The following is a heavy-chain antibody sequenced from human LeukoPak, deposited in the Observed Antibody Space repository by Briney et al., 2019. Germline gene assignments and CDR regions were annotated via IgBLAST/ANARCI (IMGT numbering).Heavy chain of an antibody. Sequence: PGGSLRLSCAASGFTFSSYSMNWVRQAPGKGLEWVSSISSSSSYIYYADSVKGRFTISRDNAKNSLYLQMNSLRAEDTAVYYCARERYSSSSVFDYWGQGTLVTVSS. CDR2: ISSSSSYI. CDR1: GFTFSSYS. D-gene: IGHD6-6*01. V-gene: IGHV3-21*01. CDR3: ARERYSSSSVFDY. J-gene: IGHJ4*02.